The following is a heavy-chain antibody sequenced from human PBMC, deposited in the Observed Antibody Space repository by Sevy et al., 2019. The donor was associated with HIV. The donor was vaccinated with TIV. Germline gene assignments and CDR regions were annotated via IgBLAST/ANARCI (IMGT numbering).Heavy chain of an antibody. Sequence: SETLSLTCTVSGGSISSYYWSGIRQPPWKGLEWIGYIYYSGSTNYNPSLKSRVTISVDTSKNQFSLKPSSVTAADTAVYYCARGVGWWPSWQTSSGYYYFDYWGQGTLVTVSS. CDR3: ARGVGWWPSWQTSSGYYYFDY. J-gene: IGHJ4*02. V-gene: IGHV4-59*13. D-gene: IGHD3-22*01. CDR1: GGSISSYY. CDR2: IYYSGST.